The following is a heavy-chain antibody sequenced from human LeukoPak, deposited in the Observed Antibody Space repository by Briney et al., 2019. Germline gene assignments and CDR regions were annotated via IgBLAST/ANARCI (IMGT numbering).Heavy chain of an antibody. CDR2: IYYSGST. D-gene: IGHD6-13*01. J-gene: IGHJ4*02. V-gene: IGHV4-39*07. CDR3: ARDDSPSSSWNEPNVTPDPRFDY. Sequence: SETLSLTCTVSGGSISSSSYYWGWIRQPPGKGLEWIGSIYYSGSTYYNPSLKSRVTISVDTSKNQFSLKLSSVTAADTAVYYCARDDSPSSSWNEPNVTPDPRFDYWGQGTLVTVSS. CDR1: GGSISSSSYY.